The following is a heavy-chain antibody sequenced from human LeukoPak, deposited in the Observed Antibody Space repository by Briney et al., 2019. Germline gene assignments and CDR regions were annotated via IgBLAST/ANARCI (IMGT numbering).Heavy chain of an antibody. CDR3: ARDSGYGTVDY. CDR1: GGSISSGGYY. CDR2: IYYSGST. D-gene: IGHD2-8*02. Sequence: PSETLSLTCTVSGGSISSGGYYWSWIRQHPGKGREWIGYIYYSGSTYYNPSLKSRVTISVDTSKNQFSLKLSSVTAAATAVYYCARDSGYGTVDYWGQGTLVTVSS. V-gene: IGHV4-31*03. J-gene: IGHJ4*02.